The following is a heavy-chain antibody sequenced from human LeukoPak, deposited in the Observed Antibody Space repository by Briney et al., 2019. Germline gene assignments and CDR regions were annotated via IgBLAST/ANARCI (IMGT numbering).Heavy chain of an antibody. CDR3: AKTFWGVRDAFDI. V-gene: IGHV3-23*01. CDR1: GFTFSSYA. CDR2: ISGSGGST. D-gene: IGHD3-10*01. J-gene: IGHJ3*02. Sequence: GGSLTLSCAASGFTFSSYAMSWVRQAPGKGLEWVSAISGSGGSTYYADSVKGRFTISRDNSKNTLYLQMNSLRAEDTAVYYCAKTFWGVRDAFDIWGQGTMVTVSS.